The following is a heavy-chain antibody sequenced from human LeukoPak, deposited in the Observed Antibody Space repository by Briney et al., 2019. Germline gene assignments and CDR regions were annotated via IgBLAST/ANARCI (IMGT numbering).Heavy chain of an antibody. CDR3: ARDYDSSGYDDFDY. V-gene: IGHV1-2*02. CDR2: INPNSGGT. Sequence: GASVKVSCKASGYTFTGYYMHWVRQAPGQGLEWMGWINPNSGGTNYAQKFQGRVTMTRDTSTSTVYMELSSLRSEDTAVYFCARDYDSSGYDDFDYWGQGTLVTVSS. J-gene: IGHJ4*02. CDR1: GYTFTGYY. D-gene: IGHD3-22*01.